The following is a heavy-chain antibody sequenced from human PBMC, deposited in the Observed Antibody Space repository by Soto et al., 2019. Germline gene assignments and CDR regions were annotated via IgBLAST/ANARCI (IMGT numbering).Heavy chain of an antibody. CDR3: ARMASSGTLNWFDP. CDR2: MNPGSGKT. J-gene: IGHJ5*02. Sequence: ASVKVSCKASGYTFINYDISWVRQATGQGLEWMGWMNPGSGKTGYANKFQGRVTMTRDASTSTAHLELSSLTSEDTAVYYCARMASSGTLNWFDPWGQGALVTVSS. V-gene: IGHV1-8*02. CDR1: GYTFINYD.